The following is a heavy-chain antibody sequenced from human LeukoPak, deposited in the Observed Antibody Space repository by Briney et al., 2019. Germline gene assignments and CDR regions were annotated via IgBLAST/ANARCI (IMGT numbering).Heavy chain of an antibody. V-gene: IGHV5-51*01. CDR1: GYIFAYYW. CDR2: IYPGSSDT. CDR3: ARRNNDAFDI. Sequence: GAPLHISCKGSGYIFAYYWICGVRQMPGKGLELMGIIYPGSSDTKYRPSFRGQVAISAYKSSSPAYLQWNTTKASDTALYYGARRNNDAFDIWGQGTMVTVSS. J-gene: IGHJ3*02. D-gene: IGHD1/OR15-1a*01.